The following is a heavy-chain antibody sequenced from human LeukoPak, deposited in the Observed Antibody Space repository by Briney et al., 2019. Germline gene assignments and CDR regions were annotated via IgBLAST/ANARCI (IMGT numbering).Heavy chain of an antibody. Sequence: ASVKVSCKASGGTFSSYAISWVRQAPGQGLEWMGGIIPIFGTANYAQKFQGRVTITADESTSTAYMELSSLRSEDTAVYYCARGPQTTDYGDPYYDYWGQGTLVTVSS. D-gene: IGHD4-17*01. J-gene: IGHJ4*02. CDR3: ARGPQTTDYGDPYYDY. V-gene: IGHV1-69*13. CDR1: GGTFSSYA. CDR2: IIPIFGTA.